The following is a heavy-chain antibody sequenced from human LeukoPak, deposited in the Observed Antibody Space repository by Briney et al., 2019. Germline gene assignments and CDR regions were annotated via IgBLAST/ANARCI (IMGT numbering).Heavy chain of an antibody. CDR2: IIPIFGTA. V-gene: IGHV1-69*05. J-gene: IGHJ5*02. D-gene: IGHD2-2*01. CDR1: GGTFSSYA. CDR3: ARDIVVARFGNWFDP. Sequence: SVTVSFKSSGGTFSSYAISWVRQAPGQGLEWMGGIIPIFGTANYAQKFQGRVTITTDESTSTAYMELSSLRSEDTAVYYCARDIVVARFGNWFDPWGQGTLVTVSS.